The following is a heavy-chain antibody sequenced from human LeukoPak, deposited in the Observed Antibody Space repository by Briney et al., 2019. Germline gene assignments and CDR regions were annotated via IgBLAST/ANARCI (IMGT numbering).Heavy chain of an antibody. CDR3: ARTYSSSWPFDY. CDR1: GGSISSYY. V-gene: IGHV4-4*09. D-gene: IGHD6-13*01. J-gene: IGHJ4*02. CDR2: IYTSGST. Sequence: PSETLSLTCTVSGGSISSYYWSWIRQPPGKGLEWIGYIYTSGSTNYNPSLKSRVTISVDTSKNQFSLKLSSVTAADTAVYHCARTYSSSWPFDYWGQGNLVTVSS.